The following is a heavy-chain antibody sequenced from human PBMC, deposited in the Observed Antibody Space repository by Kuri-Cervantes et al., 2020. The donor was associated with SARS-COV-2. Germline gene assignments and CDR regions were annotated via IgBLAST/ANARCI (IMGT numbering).Heavy chain of an antibody. CDR1: GFTFSSYG. Sequence: GESLKISCAASGFTFSSYGMHWVRQAPGKELEWVAVISYDGSNKYYADSVKGRFTISRDNSKNTLYLQMNSLRAEDTAVYYCATQGTIYYYDTLWGQGTLVTVSS. D-gene: IGHD3-22*01. V-gene: IGHV3-30*03. J-gene: IGHJ4*02. CDR3: ATQGTIYYYDTL. CDR2: ISYDGSNK.